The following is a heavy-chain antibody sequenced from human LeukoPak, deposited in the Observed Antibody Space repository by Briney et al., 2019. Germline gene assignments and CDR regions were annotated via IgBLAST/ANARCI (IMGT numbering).Heavy chain of an antibody. V-gene: IGHV4-39*07. CDR1: GGSTSSSSYY. CDR2: IYYSGST. D-gene: IGHD5/OR15-5a*01. CDR3: ARGRGLDP. J-gene: IGHJ5*02. Sequence: SETLSLTCTVSGGSTSSSSYYWGWIRQPPGKGLEWIGSIYYSGSTYYNPSLKSRVTISVDTSKNQFSLKLSSVTAADTAVYYCARGRGLDPWGQGTLVTVSS.